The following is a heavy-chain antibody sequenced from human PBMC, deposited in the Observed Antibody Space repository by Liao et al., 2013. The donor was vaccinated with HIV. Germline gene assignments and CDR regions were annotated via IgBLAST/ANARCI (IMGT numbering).Heavy chain of an antibody. CDR3: ARGYYDFWSGYYDNNYFDY. CDR1: GGSISSYY. V-gene: IGHV4-59*01. J-gene: IGHJ4*02. CDR2: IYYSGST. D-gene: IGHD3-3*01. Sequence: QVQLQESGSGLVKPSETLSLTCTVSGGSISSYYWSWIRQPPGKGLEWIGYIYYSGSTNYNPSLKSRVTISVDTSKNQFSLKLSSVTAADTAVYYCARGYYDFWSGYYDNNYFDYWGQGTLVTVSS.